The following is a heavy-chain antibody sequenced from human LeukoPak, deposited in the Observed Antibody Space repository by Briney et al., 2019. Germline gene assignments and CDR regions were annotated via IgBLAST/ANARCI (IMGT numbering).Heavy chain of an antibody. J-gene: IGHJ4*02. V-gene: IGHV4-34*01. CDR2: INHSGST. CDR3: ARGRYYDFWSGYTY. Sequence: SETLSLTCAVYGGSFSGYYWSWIRQPPGKGLEWIGEINHSGSTNYNPSLKSRVTISVDTSKNQFSLKLSSVTAADTAVYYCARGRYYDFWSGYTYRGQGTLVTVSS. CDR1: GGSFSGYY. D-gene: IGHD3-3*01.